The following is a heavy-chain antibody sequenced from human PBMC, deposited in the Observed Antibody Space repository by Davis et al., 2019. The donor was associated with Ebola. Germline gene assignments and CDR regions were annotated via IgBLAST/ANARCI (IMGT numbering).Heavy chain of an antibody. CDR3: ARDQVQYYYGSGSWRFYGMDV. Sequence: MPSETLSLTCAVYGGSFSGYYWSWIRQPPGKGLEWIGEINHSGSTNYNPSLKSRVTISVGTSKNQFSLKLSSVTAADTAVYYCARDQVQYYYGSGSWRFYGMDVWGQGTTVTVSS. D-gene: IGHD3-10*01. J-gene: IGHJ6*02. CDR2: INHSGST. V-gene: IGHV4-34*01. CDR1: GGSFSGYY.